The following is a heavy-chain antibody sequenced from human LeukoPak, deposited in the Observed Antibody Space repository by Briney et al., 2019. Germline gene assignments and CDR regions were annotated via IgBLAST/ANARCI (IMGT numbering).Heavy chain of an antibody. V-gene: IGHV4-34*01. CDR3: ARGRTYYYDTSGYYPSIYYGMDV. D-gene: IGHD3-22*01. CDR2: INHGEST. Sequence: SETLSLTCAVSGGSFSGYYWYWIRQPPGKGLEWIEEINHGESTNYNPSLKSRATLSVDTSKNQFSLKLTSVTAADTAVYYCARGRTYYYDTSGYYPSIYYGMDVWGQGTTVIVSS. J-gene: IGHJ6*02. CDR1: GGSFSGYY.